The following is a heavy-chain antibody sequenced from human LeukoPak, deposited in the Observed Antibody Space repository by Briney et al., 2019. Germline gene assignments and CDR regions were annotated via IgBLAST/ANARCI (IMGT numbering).Heavy chain of an antibody. D-gene: IGHD7-27*01. V-gene: IGHV3-23*01. Sequence: RTGGSLRLSCAASGFTFSSYAMSWVRQAPGKGLEWVSAISGSGGSTYFADSVKGRFTISRDNSKNTLYLQMNSLRAEDTAVYYCARDQARTGGLLDYWGQGTLVTVSS. CDR1: GFTFSSYA. CDR2: ISGSGGST. CDR3: ARDQARTGGLLDY. J-gene: IGHJ4*02.